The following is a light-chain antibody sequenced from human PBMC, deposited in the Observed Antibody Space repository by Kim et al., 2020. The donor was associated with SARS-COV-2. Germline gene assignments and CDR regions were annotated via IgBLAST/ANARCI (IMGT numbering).Light chain of an antibody. V-gene: IGKV3-11*01. CDR3: QQRSNWPPLT. CDR2: DAS. CDR1: QSVSSY. Sequence: EIVLTQSPATLSLSPGERATLSCRASQSVSSYLAWYQQKPGQAPRLLIYDASNRATGIPARFSGSGSGTDFTLTISSLEPEDFGLYYCQQRSNWPPLTFGGGTKLEI. J-gene: IGKJ4*01.